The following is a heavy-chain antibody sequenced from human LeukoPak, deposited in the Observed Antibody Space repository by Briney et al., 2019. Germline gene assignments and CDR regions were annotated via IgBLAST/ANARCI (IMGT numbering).Heavy chain of an antibody. CDR1: GGSISSYY. V-gene: IGHV4-59*01. CDR2: IYYSGST. D-gene: IGHD1-20*01. Sequence: SETLSLTCTVSGGSISSYYWSWIRQPPGKGLEWIGYIYYSGSTNYNPSLKSRVTISVDTSKNQFSLKLSSVTAADTAVYYCARDRWGNWNDDYFDYWGQGTLVTVSP. CDR3: ARDRWGNWNDDYFDY. J-gene: IGHJ4*02.